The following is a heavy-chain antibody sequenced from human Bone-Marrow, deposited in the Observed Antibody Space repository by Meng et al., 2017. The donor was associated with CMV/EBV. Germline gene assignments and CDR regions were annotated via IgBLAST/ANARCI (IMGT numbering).Heavy chain of an antibody. CDR1: GFTFSDYY. Sequence: GGSLRLSCAASGFTFSDYYMNWVRQAPGKGLEWVSSISSSSTIYYADSVKGRFTISRDNAKNSLYLQMNSLRAEDTAVYYCAKDVGGGFDYWGQGTLVTVSS. CDR2: ISSSSTI. J-gene: IGHJ4*02. CDR3: AKDVGGGFDY. V-gene: IGHV3-69-1*01.